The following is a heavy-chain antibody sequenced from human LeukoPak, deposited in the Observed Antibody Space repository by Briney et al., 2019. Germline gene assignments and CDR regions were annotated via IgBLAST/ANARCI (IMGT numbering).Heavy chain of an antibody. CDR2: IYSGGST. J-gene: IGHJ6*02. CDR3: AREGGIAVAPYYYYGMDV. CDR1: GFTVSNNY. D-gene: IGHD6-19*01. V-gene: IGHV3-53*01. Sequence: GGSLRLSCAASGFTVSNNYMTWVRQAPGKGLEWVSVIYSGGSTYYADSVKGRFTISRDNSKNTLYLQMNSLRAEDTAVYYCAREGGIAVAPYYYYGMDVWGQGTTVTVSS.